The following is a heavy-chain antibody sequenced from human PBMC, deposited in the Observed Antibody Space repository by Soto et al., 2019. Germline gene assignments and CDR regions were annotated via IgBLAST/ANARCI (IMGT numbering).Heavy chain of an antibody. CDR1: GYTSTSYA. D-gene: IGHD2-2*01. CDR3: ARSGCSSTSCTYYYYYGMDV. Sequence: GASVKVSCKASGYTSTSYAMHWVRQAPGQRLEWMGWINAGNGNTKYSQKFQGRVTITRDTSASTAYMELSSLRSEDTAVYYCARSGCSSTSCTYYYYYGMDVWGQGTTVTVSS. CDR2: INAGNGNT. J-gene: IGHJ6*02. V-gene: IGHV1-3*01.